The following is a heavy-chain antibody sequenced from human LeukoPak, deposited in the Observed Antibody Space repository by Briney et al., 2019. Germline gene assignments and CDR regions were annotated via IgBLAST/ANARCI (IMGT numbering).Heavy chain of an antibody. Sequence: AASVKVSCKVSGYTLTELSMHWVRQAPGKGLEWMGGFDPEDGETIYAQKFQGRVTMTEDTSTDTACMELSSLRSEDTAVYYCATVLPQANDFWSGYPNFDYRGQGTLVTVSS. CDR2: FDPEDGET. J-gene: IGHJ4*02. CDR3: ATVLPQANDFWSGYPNFDY. D-gene: IGHD3-3*01. CDR1: GYTLTELS. V-gene: IGHV1-24*01.